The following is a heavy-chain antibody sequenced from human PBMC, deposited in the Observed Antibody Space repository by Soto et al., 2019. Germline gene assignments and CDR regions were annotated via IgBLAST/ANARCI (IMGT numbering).Heavy chain of an antibody. V-gene: IGHV4-59*01. D-gene: IGHD4-17*01. Sequence: SETLSLTCTVSGGSISSYYWSWIRQPPGKGLEWIGYIYYSGSTNYNPSLKSRVTISVDTSKNQFSLKLSSVTAADTAVYYCARKAYYGDYVDYWGQGTLVTVSS. CDR1: GGSISSYY. CDR2: IYYSGST. CDR3: ARKAYYGDYVDY. J-gene: IGHJ4*02.